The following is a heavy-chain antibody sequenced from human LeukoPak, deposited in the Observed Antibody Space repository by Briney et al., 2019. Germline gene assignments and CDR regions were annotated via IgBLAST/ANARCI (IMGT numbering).Heavy chain of an antibody. Sequence: GGSLRLSCAASGFTFSSYAMHWVRQAPGKGLEWVAVISYGGSNKYYADSVKGRFTISRDNSKNTLYLQMNSLRAEDTAVYYCARGDIVVVPAAQIYYYYGMDVWGKGTTVTVSS. J-gene: IGHJ6*04. CDR2: ISYGGSNK. CDR1: GFTFSSYA. V-gene: IGHV3-30*04. D-gene: IGHD2-2*01. CDR3: ARGDIVVVPAAQIYYYYGMDV.